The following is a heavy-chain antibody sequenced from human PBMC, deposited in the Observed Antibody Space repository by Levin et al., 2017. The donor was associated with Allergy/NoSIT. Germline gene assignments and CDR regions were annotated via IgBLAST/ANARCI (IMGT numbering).Heavy chain of an antibody. D-gene: IGHD6-19*01. CDR3: AKDAIRGSDQPYYFDY. Sequence: LSLTCAASGFSFNNYAMSWVRQAPGKGLEWVSAIINSGVGTYYADSVKGRFTISRDNTKNTMYLQMNSLRAEDTAVYFCAKDAIRGSDQPYYFDYWGQGTLVTASS. CDR1: GFSFNNYA. CDR2: IINSGVGT. V-gene: IGHV3-23*01. J-gene: IGHJ4*02.